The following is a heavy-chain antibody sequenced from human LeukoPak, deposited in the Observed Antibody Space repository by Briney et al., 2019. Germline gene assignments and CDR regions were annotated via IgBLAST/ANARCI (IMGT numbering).Heavy chain of an antibody. CDR1: GGSFSGYS. Sequence: PSETLSLTCAVYGGSFSGYSWSWVRQPPGKGLEWIGEINHSGSTNYNPSLKSGGSISVDTTNNQFSLKLSSVPAADTAVYYCASGLREAKSFGVVPAANAFDNWGQGTMVTVSS. J-gene: IGHJ3*02. V-gene: IGHV4-34*01. CDR3: ASGLREAKSFGVVPAANAFDN. CDR2: INHSGST. D-gene: IGHD2-2*01.